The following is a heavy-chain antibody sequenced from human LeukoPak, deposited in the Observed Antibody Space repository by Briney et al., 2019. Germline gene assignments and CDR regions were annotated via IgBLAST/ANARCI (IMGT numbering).Heavy chain of an antibody. CDR1: GGSISSSSYY. D-gene: IGHD3-10*01. CDR2: IYYSGST. CDR3: ARVTAMVRGVNGMDV. V-gene: IGHV4-39*07. J-gene: IGHJ6*02. Sequence: PSETLSLTCTVSGGSISSSSYYWGWIRQPPGKGLEWIGSIYYSGSTYYNPSLKSRVTISVDTSKNQFSLKLSSVTAADTAVYYCARVTAMVRGVNGMDVWGQGTTVTVSS.